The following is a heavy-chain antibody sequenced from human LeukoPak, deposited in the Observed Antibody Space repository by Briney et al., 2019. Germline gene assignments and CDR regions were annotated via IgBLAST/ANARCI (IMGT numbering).Heavy chain of an antibody. D-gene: IGHD6-13*01. CDR1: GYTFTSYY. CDR3: ARDMEVKQQLGLFDY. Sequence: ASMKVSCKASGYTFTSYYMHWVRQAPGQGLEWMGIINPSGGSTSYAQKFQGRVTMTRDTSTSTVYMELSSLRSEDTAVYYCARDMEVKQQLGLFDYWGQGTLVTVSS. J-gene: IGHJ4*02. CDR2: INPSGGST. V-gene: IGHV1-46*01.